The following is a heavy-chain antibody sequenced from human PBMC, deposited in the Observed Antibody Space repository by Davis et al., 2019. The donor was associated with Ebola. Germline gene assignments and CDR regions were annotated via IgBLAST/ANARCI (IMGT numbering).Heavy chain of an antibody. Sequence: SETLSLTCTVSGYSISSGYYWCWIRLPPGKGLEWIGTIYHTGTAYYKPSLKSRVTISIDTSKNQFSLKLSSVTAAATAGYYCTREPSAVAGDDYWGQGTLVTVSS. D-gene: IGHD6-19*01. CDR2: IYHTGTA. CDR3: TREPSAVAGDDY. V-gene: IGHV4-38-2*02. J-gene: IGHJ4*02. CDR1: GYSISSGYY.